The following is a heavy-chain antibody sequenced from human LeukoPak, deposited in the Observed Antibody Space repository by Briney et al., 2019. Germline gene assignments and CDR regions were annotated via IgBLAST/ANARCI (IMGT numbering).Heavy chain of an antibody. D-gene: IGHD6-13*01. CDR2: IYYSGST. Sequence: SETLSLTCTVSGGSISSYYWSWIRQPPRKGQEWIGYIYYSGSTNYKPSLKSRVTISVDTSKNQFSLKLSSVTAADTAVYYCARGLMMAVAGRGEFHYWGQGTLVTVSS. V-gene: IGHV4-59*01. CDR1: GGSISSYY. J-gene: IGHJ4*02. CDR3: ARGLMMAVAGRGEFHY.